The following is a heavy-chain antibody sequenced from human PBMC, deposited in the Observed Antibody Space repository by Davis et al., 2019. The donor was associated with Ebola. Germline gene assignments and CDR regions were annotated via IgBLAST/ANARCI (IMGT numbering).Heavy chain of an antibody. J-gene: IGHJ3*01. CDR2: IGGSGDTP. Sequence: GESLKISCAASGFTFSSYAMNWVRQAPGKGLEWVSGIGGSGDTPHYADSVKGRFTISRDSSKNTVYLQINSLRGGDTAVYYCAKGTLTNYFRAAFDVWGQGTMVTVSS. CDR3: AKGTLTNYFRAAFDV. V-gene: IGHV3-23*01. D-gene: IGHD2-8*01. CDR1: GFTFSSYA.